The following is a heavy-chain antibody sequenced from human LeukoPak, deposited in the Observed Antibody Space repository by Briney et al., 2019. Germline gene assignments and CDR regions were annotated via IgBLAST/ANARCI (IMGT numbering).Heavy chain of an antibody. CDR1: GGSISSHNYF. V-gene: IGHV4-30-4*01. D-gene: IGHD6-13*01. CDR2: IHYSGRT. J-gene: IGHJ3*02. Sequence: SQTLSLTCSVSGGSISSHNYFRGWIRQPPGEGLEWIGYIHYSGRTFYNPSLKSRVSISRDTSKNQFSLRLSSVTAADTAVYYCAREVDKAADSDGFDIWGRGTMVTVSS. CDR3: AREVDKAADSDGFDI.